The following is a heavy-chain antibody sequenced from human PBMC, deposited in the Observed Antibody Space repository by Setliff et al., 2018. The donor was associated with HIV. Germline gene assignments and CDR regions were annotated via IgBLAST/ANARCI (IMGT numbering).Heavy chain of an antibody. CDR1: GESFSGYY. CDR3: VRGGWYWYGPGNSGVFDV. CDR2: VTEGGNI. Sequence: SETLSLTCAVHGESFSGYYWTWIRQPPGKGLEWIGAVTEGGNINYNPSLESRLTISVDPSKRQFFLKLTSMTAADTAVYYCVRGGWYWYGPGNSGVFDVWGRGTVVTVSS. V-gene: IGHV4-34*01. D-gene: IGHD3-10*01. J-gene: IGHJ3*01.